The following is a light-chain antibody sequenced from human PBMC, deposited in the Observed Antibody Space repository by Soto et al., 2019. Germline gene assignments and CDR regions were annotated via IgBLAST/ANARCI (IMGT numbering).Light chain of an antibody. CDR2: TAS. Sequence: DIQMTQSPSSLSASVGDRVTITCRASQNIKKYLNWYQQKPGTAPNLLIYTASSLQVGLPSRFSGSGSGTDFTLTISSLQPEDCATYYCQQSFGTPLTFGGGTKVEIK. J-gene: IGKJ4*01. CDR3: QQSFGTPLT. V-gene: IGKV1-39*01. CDR1: QNIKKY.